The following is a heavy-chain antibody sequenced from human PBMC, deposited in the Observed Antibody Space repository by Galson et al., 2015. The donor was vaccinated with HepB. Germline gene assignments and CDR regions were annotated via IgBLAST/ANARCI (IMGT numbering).Heavy chain of an antibody. CDR3: ARTPSRGGFDS. Sequence: LSLTCIVSGDSINNYYWSWLRQSPGKGLEWIGYIYYSGSTKYSPSFMSRVTISVDTSKNQFSLRLNSVTPADTAIYYCARTPSRGGFDSWGQGTQVTVSS. J-gene: IGHJ4*02. V-gene: IGHV4-59*01. CDR2: IYYSGST. CDR1: GDSINNYY. D-gene: IGHD4-23*01.